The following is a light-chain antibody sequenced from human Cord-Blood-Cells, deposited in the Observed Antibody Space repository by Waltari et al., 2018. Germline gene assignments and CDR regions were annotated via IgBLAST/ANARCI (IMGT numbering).Light chain of an antibody. CDR3: SSHTSSNTWV. CDR2: DVS. CDR1: SSDVGGYNY. V-gene: IGLV2-14*01. J-gene: IGLJ3*02. Sequence: QSALTQPASVSGSPGQSLTISCTGTSSDVGGYNYVSWYQQHPGKAPKLMIYDVSKRPSRVSNRFSGSKSGNTASLTISGLQAEDEADYYCSSHTSSNTWVFGGGTKLTVL.